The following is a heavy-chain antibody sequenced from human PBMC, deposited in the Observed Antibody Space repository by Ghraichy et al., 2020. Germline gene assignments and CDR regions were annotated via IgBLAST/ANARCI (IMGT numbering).Heavy chain of an antibody. CDR1: GGSFSGYY. Sequence: SETLSLTCAVYGGSFSGYYWSWIRQPPGKGLEWIGEINHSGSTNYNPSLKSRVTISVDTSKNQFSLKLSSVTAADTAVYYCARRRYCSSTSCYLIVGAWFDPWGQGTLVTVSS. D-gene: IGHD2-2*01. CDR2: INHSGST. CDR3: ARRRYCSSTSCYLIVGAWFDP. V-gene: IGHV4-34*01. J-gene: IGHJ5*02.